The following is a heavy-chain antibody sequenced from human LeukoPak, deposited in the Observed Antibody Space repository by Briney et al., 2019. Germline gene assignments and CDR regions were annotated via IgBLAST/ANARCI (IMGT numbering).Heavy chain of an antibody. CDR1: GFTFSSYW. V-gene: IGHV3-74*01. CDR2: ISSDGSST. CDR3: ARVIRSGWEGELSD. Sequence: GGSLRLSCAASGFTFSSYWMHWVRQAPEKGLVWVSRISSDGSSTNYAGSVKGRFTISRDNAKNTLYLQMNSLRAEDTAVYYCARVIRSGWEGELSDWGQGTLVTVSS. J-gene: IGHJ4*02. D-gene: IGHD6-25*01.